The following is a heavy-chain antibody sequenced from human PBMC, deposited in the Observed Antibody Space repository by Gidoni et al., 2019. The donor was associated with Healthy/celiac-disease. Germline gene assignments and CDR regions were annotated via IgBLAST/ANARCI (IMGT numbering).Heavy chain of an antibody. J-gene: IGHJ4*02. CDR1: GFTFSNAW. D-gene: IGHD3-22*01. V-gene: IGHV3-15*01. CDR3: TTDYYDSSGYYSPLDY. Sequence: EVQLVESGGGLVKPGVSLRLSCAASGFTFSNAWMSWVRQAPGKGLEWVGRIKSKTDGGTTDYAAPVKGRFTISRDDSKNTLYLQMNSLKTEDTAVYYCTTDYYDSSGYYSPLDYWGQGTLVTVSS. CDR2: IKSKTDGGTT.